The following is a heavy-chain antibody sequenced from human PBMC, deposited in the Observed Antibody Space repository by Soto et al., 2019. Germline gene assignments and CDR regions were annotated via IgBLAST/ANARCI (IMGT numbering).Heavy chain of an antibody. CDR3: ARAWDDYSNWFDP. CDR1: GGAISSGGYY. D-gene: IGHD4-4*01. CDR2: IYYSGST. V-gene: IGHV4-31*03. Sequence: NPSETLSLTCTVSGGAISSGGYYWSWIRQHPGKGLEWIGYIYYSGSTYYNPSLKSRVTISVDTSKNQFSLKLSSVTAADTAVYYCARAWDDYSNWFDPWGQGTLVTVSS. J-gene: IGHJ5*02.